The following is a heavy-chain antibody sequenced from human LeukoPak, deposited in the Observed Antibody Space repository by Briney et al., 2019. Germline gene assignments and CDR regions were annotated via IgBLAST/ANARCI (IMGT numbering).Heavy chain of an antibody. CDR1: GFTFSSYE. V-gene: IGHV3-48*03. CDR2: ISSSGGTI. D-gene: IGHD1-26*01. J-gene: IGHJ4*02. Sequence: PGGSLRLSCAASGFTFSSYEMNWLRQAPGKGLEWVSYISSSGGTIYYADSVKGRFTISRDNAKNSLYLQMNSLRAEDTAVYYCARPKRDYYAAEYWGQGTLVTVSS. CDR3: ARPKRDYYAAEY.